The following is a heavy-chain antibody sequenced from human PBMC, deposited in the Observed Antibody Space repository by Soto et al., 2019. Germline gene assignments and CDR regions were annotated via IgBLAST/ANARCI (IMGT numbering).Heavy chain of an antibody. CDR2: ISSSSSYI. Sequence: GGSLRLSCAASGFTFSSYSMNWVRQAPGKGLEWVSSISSSSSYIYYAGSVKGRFTISRDNAKNSLYLQMNSLRAEDTAVYYCARLGGYCSGGSCPYGMDVWGQGTTVTVSS. CDR1: GFTFSSYS. J-gene: IGHJ6*02. D-gene: IGHD2-15*01. CDR3: ARLGGYCSGGSCPYGMDV. V-gene: IGHV3-21*01.